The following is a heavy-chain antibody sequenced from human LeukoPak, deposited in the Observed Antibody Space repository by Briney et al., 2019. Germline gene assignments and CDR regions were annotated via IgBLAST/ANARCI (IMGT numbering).Heavy chain of an antibody. J-gene: IGHJ5*02. CDR2: IYYSGST. V-gene: IGHV4-39*01. CDR1: GCSISSMTNY. Sequence: SETLSLTCTVSGCSISSMTNYWGWIRQPPGKGLEWIGSIYYSGSTYYDASLKSRVTISVDTSKNQFSLKLSSVTAADTAVYYCARVLAAPMVCWFDPWGQGTLVTVSS. CDR3: ARVLAAPMVCWFDP. D-gene: IGHD6-13*01.